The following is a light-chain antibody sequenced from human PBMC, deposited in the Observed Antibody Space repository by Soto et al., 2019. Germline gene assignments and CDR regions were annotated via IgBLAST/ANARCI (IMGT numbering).Light chain of an antibody. V-gene: IGLV1-40*01. CDR2: TNG. J-gene: IGLJ3*02. Sequence: QSVLTQPPSVSGAPGQRVTISCNGTSSNIGAGYDVNWYQHLPGAAPKLLIYTNGNRPSGVPDRFSGSKSGTSASLAITGLQAEDEADYYCQSYDSGLSGSVFGGGTTLTVL. CDR1: SSNIGAGYD. CDR3: QSYDSGLSGSV.